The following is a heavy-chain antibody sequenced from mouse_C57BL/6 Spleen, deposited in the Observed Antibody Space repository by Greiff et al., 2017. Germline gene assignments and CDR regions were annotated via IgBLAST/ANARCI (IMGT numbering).Heavy chain of an antibody. J-gene: IGHJ2*01. CDR3: VRVAGWDGVFDY. V-gene: IGHV10-3*01. Sequence: EVQGVESGGGLVQPKGSLKLSCAASGFTFNTYAMHWVRQAPGKGLEWVARIRSKSSNYATYYADSVKDRFTISRDDSQSMLYLQMNNLKTEDTAMYYCVRVAGWDGVFDYWGQGTTLTVSS. D-gene: IGHD4-1*01. CDR2: IRSKSSNYAT. CDR1: GFTFNTYA.